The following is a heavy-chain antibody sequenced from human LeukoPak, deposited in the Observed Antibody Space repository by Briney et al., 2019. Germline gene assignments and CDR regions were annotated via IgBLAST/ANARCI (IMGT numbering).Heavy chain of an antibody. Sequence: SETLSLTCTVSGGSVSSGSYYWSWIRQPPGKGLEWIGYIYYSGSTNYNPSLKSRVTISVDTSKNQFSLKLSSVTAADTAVYYCAREGVVPAATSPRGNYYYYGMDVWGKGTTVTVSS. J-gene: IGHJ6*04. V-gene: IGHV4-61*01. CDR3: AREGVVPAATSPRGNYYYYGMDV. D-gene: IGHD2-2*01. CDR2: IYYSGST. CDR1: GGSVSSGSYY.